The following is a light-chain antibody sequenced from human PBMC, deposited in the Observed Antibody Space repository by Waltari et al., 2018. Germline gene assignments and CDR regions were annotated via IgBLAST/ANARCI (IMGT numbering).Light chain of an antibody. V-gene: IGKV3D-15*01. J-gene: IGKJ1*01. CDR3: QQYYEWQT. Sequence: EIVMTQSPAVLSVSPGQRATLSCRANESVPSHLAWYQQKPGQAPRLLIYDVSTRAAGIPARFSGSGSETEFTLTVTSLQSEDCAVYYCQQYYEWQTFGPGTKVEIK. CDR1: ESVPSH. CDR2: DVS.